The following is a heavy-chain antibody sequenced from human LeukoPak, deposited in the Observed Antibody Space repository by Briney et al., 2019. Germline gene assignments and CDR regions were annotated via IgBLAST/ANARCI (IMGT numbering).Heavy chain of an antibody. V-gene: IGHV4-31*03. D-gene: IGHD4-17*01. J-gene: IGHJ6*02. CDR2: IYYSGST. Sequence: ASQTLSLTCTVSGGSISSGGYYWSWIRQHPGKGLEWIGYIYYSGSTYYNPSLKSRVTISVDTSKNQFSLKLSSVTAADTAVYYCARDDYGDYGSTYGMDVWGQGTTVTVSS. CDR1: GGSISSGGYY. CDR3: ARDDYGDYGSTYGMDV.